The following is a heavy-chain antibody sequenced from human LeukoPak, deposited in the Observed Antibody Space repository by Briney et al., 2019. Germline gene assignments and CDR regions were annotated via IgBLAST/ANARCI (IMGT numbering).Heavy chain of an antibody. CDR3: TRGVVGNYGNFDC. Sequence: PGGSLRLSCAASGFTPSSYWMHWVRQAPGKGLVWVSRINSGGTTTDYADSVKGRFTIPRDNAQNTLYLQMNSLRDEDTAVYYCTRGVVGNYGNFDCWGQGTLVTVSS. CDR2: INSGGTTT. CDR1: GFTPSSYW. D-gene: IGHD1-26*01. V-gene: IGHV3-74*01. J-gene: IGHJ4*02.